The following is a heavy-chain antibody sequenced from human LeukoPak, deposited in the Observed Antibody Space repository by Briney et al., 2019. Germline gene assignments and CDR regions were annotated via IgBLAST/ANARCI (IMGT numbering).Heavy chain of an antibody. D-gene: IGHD5-18*01. V-gene: IGHV3-23*01. CDR3: ATETAMFPLDY. CDR1: GFNFSSQA. CDR2: ISGSGGST. J-gene: IGHJ4*02. Sequence: GGSLRLSCAASGFNFSSQAMSWVRQARGKGLEWVSAISGSGGSTYYAESVKGRFTISRDNSKNTLYLQMNSLRADDTAVYYGATETAMFPLDYWGQGTLVTVSS.